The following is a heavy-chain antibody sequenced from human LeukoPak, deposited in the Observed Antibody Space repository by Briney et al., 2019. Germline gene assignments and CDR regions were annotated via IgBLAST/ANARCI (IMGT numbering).Heavy chain of an antibody. Sequence: GGSLRLSCAASGFTFSTYRMSWVRQAPWKGLEFVSSISSSSSFIYYADSVKGRFTISRDNAKKSLSLQMNSLRADDTAVYYCARGYSSSWYLDWGQGTLVTVSS. V-gene: IGHV3-21*01. CDR1: GFTFSTYR. CDR3: ARGYSSSWYLD. D-gene: IGHD6-13*01. J-gene: IGHJ4*02. CDR2: ISSSSSFI.